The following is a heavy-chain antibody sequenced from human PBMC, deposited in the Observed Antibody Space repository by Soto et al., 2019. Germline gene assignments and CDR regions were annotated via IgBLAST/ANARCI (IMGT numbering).Heavy chain of an antibody. CDR1: GYTFTSYA. D-gene: IGHD2-15*01. V-gene: IGHV1-3*01. CDR3: ARGGCSGGSCYSRLFNY. Sequence: ASVKVSCKASGYTFTSYAMHWVRQAPGQRLEWMGWINAGNGNTKYSQKFQGRVTITRDTSASTAYMELSSLRSEDTAVYYCARGGCSGGSCYSRLFNYWGQGALVTVSS. CDR2: INAGNGNT. J-gene: IGHJ4*02.